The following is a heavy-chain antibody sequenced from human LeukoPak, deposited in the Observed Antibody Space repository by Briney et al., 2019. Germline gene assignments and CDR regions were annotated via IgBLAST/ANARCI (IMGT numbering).Heavy chain of an antibody. CDR1: GFIFSSYA. CDR2: ISGSGGST. CDR3: AKVDYGDYPYDY. D-gene: IGHD4-17*01. J-gene: IGHJ4*02. V-gene: IGHV3-23*01. Sequence: GGSLSLSCAVSGFIFSSYAMRWVRQAPGKGLEWVSAISGSGGSTYYADSVKGRFNISRDNSKNTLYLQMNSLRAEDTAVYYCAKVDYGDYPYDYWGQGTLVTVSS.